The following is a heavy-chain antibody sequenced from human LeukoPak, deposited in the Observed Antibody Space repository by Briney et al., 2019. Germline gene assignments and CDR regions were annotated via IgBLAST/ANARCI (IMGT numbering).Heavy chain of an antibody. CDR2: IYSGGNT. V-gene: IGHV3-53*05. CDR1: GFSVSNNY. Sequence: GGSLRLSCAASGFSVSNNYMSWVRQAPGKGLEWVSVIYSGGNTYYADSVRGRFTISRDNSKNTLYLQMNSLRAEDTAVYYCARDSDGDIVVVPADNYFDYWGQGTLVTVSS. D-gene: IGHD2-2*01. CDR3: ARDSDGDIVVVPADNYFDY. J-gene: IGHJ4*02.